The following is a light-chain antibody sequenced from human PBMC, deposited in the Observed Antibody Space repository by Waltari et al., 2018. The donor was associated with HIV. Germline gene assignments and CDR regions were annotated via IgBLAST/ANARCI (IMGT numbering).Light chain of an antibody. J-gene: IGKJ2*01. CDR1: QNIGSW. CDR2: KAS. Sequence: DVQMTQSPSAPSASVRNSVTITCRASQNIGSWLAWYQQKPGTAPKVLISKASNLESGVPSRFSGSGSGTEFSLTISSLQPDDFATFDGQRYKSVPYTFGQGT. CDR3: QRYKSVPYT. V-gene: IGKV1-5*03.